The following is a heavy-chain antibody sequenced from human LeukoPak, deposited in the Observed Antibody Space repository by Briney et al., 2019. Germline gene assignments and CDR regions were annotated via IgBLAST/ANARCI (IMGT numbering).Heavy chain of an antibody. CDR1: GDSLSGSY. D-gene: IGHD2-2*01. V-gene: IGHV4-59*01. CDR2: IYYSGST. J-gene: IGHJ2*01. Sequence: KPSETLSLTCTVSGDSLSGSYWNWIRQPPGKGLEWIGYIYYSGSTNYNPSLKSRVTISVDTSKKQFSLKVSSVTAADTAVYYCARDPVDQPYWFFDLWGRGTLVTVSS. CDR3: ARDPVDQPYWFFDL.